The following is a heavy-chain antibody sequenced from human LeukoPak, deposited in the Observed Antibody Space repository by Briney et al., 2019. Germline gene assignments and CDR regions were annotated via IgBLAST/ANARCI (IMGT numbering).Heavy chain of an antibody. D-gene: IGHD3-3*01. CDR3: ARAVLDWSGYYLYFDY. CDR1: GFAFSSYW. Sequence: GSLRLSCVASGFAFSSYWMNWVRQAPGKGLEWVANIKQDGSEKYYVDSVKGRFTISRDNAKNSLYLQMNSLRAEDTAVYYCARAVLDWSGYYLYFDYWGQGTLVTVSS. CDR2: IKQDGSEK. J-gene: IGHJ4*02. V-gene: IGHV3-7*01.